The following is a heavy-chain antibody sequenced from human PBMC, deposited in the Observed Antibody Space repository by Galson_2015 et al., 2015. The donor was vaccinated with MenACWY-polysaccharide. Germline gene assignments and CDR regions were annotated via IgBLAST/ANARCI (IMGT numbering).Heavy chain of an antibody. CDR1: GFTFSGFW. CDR2: IKQDGSEK. Sequence: SLRLSCAASGFTFSGFWMSWVRQAPGKGLEWVANIKQDGSEKYYVDSVKGRFTISRDNAKNSLYLQMNSLRAEDTAAYYCARYRDSSGRRFDYWGQGTLVTVSS. D-gene: IGHD6-19*01. CDR3: ARYRDSSGRRFDY. V-gene: IGHV3-7*01. J-gene: IGHJ4*02.